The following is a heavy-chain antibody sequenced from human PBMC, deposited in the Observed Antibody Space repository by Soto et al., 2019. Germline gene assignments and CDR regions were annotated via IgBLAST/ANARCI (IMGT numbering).Heavy chain of an antibody. CDR2: MSGRGDSI. J-gene: IGHJ4*02. CDR3: AKDSMVRGVIIPT. D-gene: IGHD3-10*01. Sequence: EVQLLESGGGLVQPGGSLRLSCAASGFTFSGYAMSWVRQAPGKGLEWVSAMSGRGDSIYYADSVKGRFTITRDNSRSTLYLQMNSLRTEDTAFYYCAKDSMVRGVIIPTWGQGTLVTVSS. V-gene: IGHV3-23*01. CDR1: GFTFSGYA.